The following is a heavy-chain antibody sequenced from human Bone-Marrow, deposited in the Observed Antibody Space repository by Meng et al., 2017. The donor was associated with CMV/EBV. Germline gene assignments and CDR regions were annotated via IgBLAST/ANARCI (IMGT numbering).Heavy chain of an antibody. CDR1: GFTVSSNY. CDR2: IYSGGST. J-gene: IGHJ6*02. CDR3: ARDVFGITGYYYGMDV. Sequence: GESLKISCAASGFTVSSNYMSWVRQAPGKGLEWVSVIYSGGSTYYADSVKGRFTISRDNAKNSLYLQMNSLRAEDTAVYYCARDVFGITGYYYGMDVWAQGTTVTVSS. D-gene: IGHD1-14*01. V-gene: IGHV3-66*01.